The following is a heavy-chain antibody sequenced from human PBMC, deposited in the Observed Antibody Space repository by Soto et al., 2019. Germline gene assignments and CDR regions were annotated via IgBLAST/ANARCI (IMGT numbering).Heavy chain of an antibody. J-gene: IGHJ6*02. CDR2: ITSAGTGN. Sequence: EVQLVESGGGLVQPGGSLRLSCAAAGFSTSSFGLNWLRQAPGKGLEWLSYITSAGTGNYYADSVKGRFTISKDSAKNSLYLQMNSLRAEDTAVYYCAGGGLIAAAGVYGMDVWGQGTTVTVSS. D-gene: IGHD6-13*01. CDR3: AGGGLIAAAGVYGMDV. V-gene: IGHV3-48*01. CDR1: GFSTSSFG.